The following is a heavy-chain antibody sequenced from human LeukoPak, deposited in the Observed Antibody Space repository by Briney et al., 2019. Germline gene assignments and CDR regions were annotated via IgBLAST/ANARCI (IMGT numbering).Heavy chain of an antibody. J-gene: IGHJ3*02. Sequence: GRSLRLSCAASGFTFSSFGMHWVRQAPGKGLEWVGVISYDGSKRYVGESVKGRFTISRDNSKNTLYVQMNSLRAEDTAVYYCASRNQYCGGDCFWAFDIWGQGTMVTVSS. CDR2: ISYDGSKR. D-gene: IGHD2-21*02. CDR3: ASRNQYCGGDCFWAFDI. CDR1: GFTFSSFG. V-gene: IGHV3-30*03.